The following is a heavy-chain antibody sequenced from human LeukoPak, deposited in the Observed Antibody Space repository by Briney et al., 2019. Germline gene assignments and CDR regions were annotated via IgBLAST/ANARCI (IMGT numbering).Heavy chain of an antibody. D-gene: IGHD3-10*01. V-gene: IGHV3-74*01. CDR1: GFTFSSYW. CDR2: INSDGRST. CDR3: AREFEGQEAGAYGSGSYDVFDI. J-gene: IGHJ3*02. Sequence: GGSLRLSCAASGFTFSSYWMHWVRQAPGKGLVWVSRINSDGRSTIYADSVKGRFTISRDNARNTLYLQMNSLRAEDTAVYYCAREFEGQEAGAYGSGSYDVFDIWGQGTMVTVSS.